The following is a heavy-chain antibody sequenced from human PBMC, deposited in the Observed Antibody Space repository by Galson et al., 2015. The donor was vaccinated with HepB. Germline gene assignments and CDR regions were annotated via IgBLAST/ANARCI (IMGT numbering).Heavy chain of an antibody. D-gene: IGHD3-10*01. CDR3: ARVYGSGLGYFDY. Sequence: SLRLSCAASGFTFSSYGMHWVRQAPGKGLEWVAVIWYDGSNKYYADSVKGRFTISRDNSKNTLYLQMNSLRAEDTAVYYCARVYGSGLGYFDYWGQGTLVTVSS. J-gene: IGHJ4*02. CDR2: IWYDGSNK. CDR1: GFTFSSYG. V-gene: IGHV3-33*01.